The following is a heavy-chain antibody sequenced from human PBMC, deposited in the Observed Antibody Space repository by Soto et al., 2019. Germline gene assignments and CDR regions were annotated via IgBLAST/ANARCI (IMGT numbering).Heavy chain of an antibody. Sequence: SATLSLTCAVHGRFFRGSDWSWLRLPLGTGLEWIGEINHRGSTNYNPSLNSRVTISVDTSKNQFSLKLSSVTAADTAVYYCARGREYDYVWGSYRSHTRAQAYGMDVWGQGNTVTVS. V-gene: IGHV4-34*01. CDR1: GRFFRGSD. D-gene: IGHD3-16*02. CDR2: INHRGST. CDR3: ARGREYDYVWGSYRSHTRAQAYGMDV. J-gene: IGHJ6*02.